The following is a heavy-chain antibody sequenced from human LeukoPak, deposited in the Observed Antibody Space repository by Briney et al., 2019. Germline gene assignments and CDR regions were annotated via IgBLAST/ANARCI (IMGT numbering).Heavy chain of an antibody. CDR3: ARDPRVGDYVWGSYRSYGFDY. Sequence: GGSLRLSCAASGFTFSSYSMNWVRQAPGKGLEWVSSISSSSSYIYYADSVKGRFTISRDNAKNSLYLQMNSLRAEDTAVYYCARDPRVGDYVWGSYRSYGFDYWGQGTLVTVSS. CDR2: ISSSSSYI. D-gene: IGHD3-16*02. V-gene: IGHV3-21*01. CDR1: GFTFSSYS. J-gene: IGHJ4*02.